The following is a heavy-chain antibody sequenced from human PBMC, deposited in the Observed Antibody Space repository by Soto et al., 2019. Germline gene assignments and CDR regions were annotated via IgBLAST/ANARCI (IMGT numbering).Heavy chain of an antibody. V-gene: IGHV3-23*01. CDR3: AKGQTGGNGMGLFDP. Sequence: EVQLLESGGGLVQPGGSLRLSCAGSGFSFSSYAMSWVRQAPGKGLDWVSGISDSDGSTYYADSVKGRFTISRDNSKNTLYLQANSLRAEDTAVYHCAKGQTGGNGMGLFDPWGQGTLVTVSS. J-gene: IGHJ5*02. CDR2: ISDSDGST. CDR1: GFSFSSYA. D-gene: IGHD2-8*02.